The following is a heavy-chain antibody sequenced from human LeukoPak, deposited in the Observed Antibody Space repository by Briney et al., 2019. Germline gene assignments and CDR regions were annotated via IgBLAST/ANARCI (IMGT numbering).Heavy chain of an antibody. D-gene: IGHD3-9*01. CDR2: IWYDGSNK. CDR3: ARLGSSLTKFDY. Sequence: PGRSLRLSCAASGFTFSSYGMHWVRQAPGKGLEWVAVIWYDGSNKYYADSVKGRFTISRDNSKNTLYLRMNSLRAEDTAVYYCARLGSSLTKFDYWGQGTLVTVSS. J-gene: IGHJ4*02. V-gene: IGHV3-33*01. CDR1: GFTFSSYG.